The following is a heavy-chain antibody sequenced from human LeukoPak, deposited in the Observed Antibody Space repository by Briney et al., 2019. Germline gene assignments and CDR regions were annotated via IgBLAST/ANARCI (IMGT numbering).Heavy chain of an antibody. D-gene: IGHD2-21*02. CDR1: DDSISSYY. J-gene: IGHJ3*02. CDR3: ARLPGCSGADCFRAFDI. Sequence: SETLSLTCTVSDDSISSYYWIWTRQPPGKGLEWIGYIHHSGSANYNPSLRSRITMSVDTSRNHFSLSLTSVTAADTAVYYCARLPGCSGADCFRAFDIWGQGTMVTVSS. V-gene: IGHV4-59*08. CDR2: IHHSGSA.